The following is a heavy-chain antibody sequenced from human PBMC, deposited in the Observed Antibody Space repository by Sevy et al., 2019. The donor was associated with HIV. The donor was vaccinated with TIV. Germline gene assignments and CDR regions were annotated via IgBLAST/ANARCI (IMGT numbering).Heavy chain of an antibody. CDR2: IYYSWCS. CDR1: GGSISSSSYY. V-gene: IGHV4-39*01. Sequence: SETLSLTCTVSGGSISSSSYYWGWIHQPPGKGLEWFGNIYYSWCSYYNPSLNSRVTISVVTSKNQFSLKLTSVTAADTAVYYCAGFEYGDYTNLFDPWGQGTLVTVSS. J-gene: IGHJ5*02. D-gene: IGHD4-17*01. CDR3: AGFEYGDYTNLFDP.